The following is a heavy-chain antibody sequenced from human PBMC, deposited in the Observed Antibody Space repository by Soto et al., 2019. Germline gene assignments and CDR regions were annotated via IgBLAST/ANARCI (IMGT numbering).Heavy chain of an antibody. J-gene: IGHJ6*03. CDR2: ISGSGGST. Sequence: GGSLRLSCAASGFTFSSYAMSWVRQAPGKGLEWVSAISGSGGSTYYADSVKGRFTISRDNSKNTLYLQMNSLRAEDTAVYYCAKSRADIVATIGGDYYYYYYMDVWGKGTTVTVSS. D-gene: IGHD5-12*01. V-gene: IGHV3-23*01. CDR3: AKSRADIVATIGGDYYYYYYMDV. CDR1: GFTFSSYA.